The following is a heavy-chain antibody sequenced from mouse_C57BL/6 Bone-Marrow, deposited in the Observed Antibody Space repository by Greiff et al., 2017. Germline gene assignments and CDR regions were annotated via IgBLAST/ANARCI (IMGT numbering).Heavy chain of an antibody. J-gene: IGHJ2*01. V-gene: IGHV1-7*01. CDR1: GYTFTSYW. D-gene: IGHD1-1*01. Sequence: QVQLQQSGAELAKPGASVKLSCKASGYTFTSYWMHWVHQRPGQGLEWLGFIIPSSGYTKYNQKFKDKATLTADKSSSTAYMQLSSLTYEDAAVYYCARSFTTVVIDYWGQGTTLTVSS. CDR3: ARSFTTVVIDY. CDR2: IIPSSGYT.